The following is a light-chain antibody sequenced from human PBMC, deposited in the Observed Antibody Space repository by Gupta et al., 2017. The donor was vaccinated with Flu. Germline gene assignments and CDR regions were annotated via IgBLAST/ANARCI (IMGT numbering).Light chain of an antibody. CDR1: NIGRKS. CDR3: QVWDSSSDHVV. Sequence: GQTARITCGGNNIGRKSVHWYQQGPGQAPVLFVSADIDRPSGIPDRFSGSNSGNTPTLTISRVEAGDAADYYCQVWDSSSDHVVFGGGTKLTVL. J-gene: IGLJ2*01. CDR2: ADI. V-gene: IGLV3-21*02.